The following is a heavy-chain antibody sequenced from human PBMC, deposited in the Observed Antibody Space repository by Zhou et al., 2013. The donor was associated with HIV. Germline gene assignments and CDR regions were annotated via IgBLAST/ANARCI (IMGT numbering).Heavy chain of an antibody. CDR3: ARESNSSGRGRSVDF. V-gene: IGHV1-69*12. CDR1: GGSFSSYG. CDR2: IIPVFAAS. D-gene: IGHD3-16*01. J-gene: IGHJ4*02. Sequence: QVQLVQSGAEMKKPGSSVKVSCKASGGSFSSYGISWVRQAPGQGLEWMGEIIPVFAASNYAQNFKGRVTITADVSRQTAYMELSRLRVEDTAIYYCARESNSSGRGRSVDFWGQGTPVTVSS.